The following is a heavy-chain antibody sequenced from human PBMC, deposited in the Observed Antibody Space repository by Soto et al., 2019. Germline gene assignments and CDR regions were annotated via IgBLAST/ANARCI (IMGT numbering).Heavy chain of an antibody. Sequence: SETLSLTCTVSGGSISSGGYYWSWIRQHPGKGLEWIGYIYYSGSTYYTPSLKSRVTISVDTSKNQFSLKLNSVTASDTAVYYCAPLSVSLSGPYGIHVWGQGTTVTVSS. CDR3: APLSVSLSGPYGIHV. CDR2: IYYSGST. D-gene: IGHD2-15*01. J-gene: IGHJ6*02. V-gene: IGHV4-31*03. CDR1: GGSISSGGYY.